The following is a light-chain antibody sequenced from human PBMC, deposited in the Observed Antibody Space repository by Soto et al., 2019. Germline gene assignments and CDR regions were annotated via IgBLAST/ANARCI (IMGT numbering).Light chain of an antibody. CDR2: GAS. CDR1: QSVSSN. CDR3: QQYNNWPVT. Sequence: EIVMTQSPATLSVSPGERATLSCRASQSVSSNLAWYQQKPGQAPRLLIYGASTRATGIPARFSGSRSATEFTLTISSLHSEDFAVYYCQQYNNWPVTFGQGTKLEIK. V-gene: IGKV3-15*01. J-gene: IGKJ2*01.